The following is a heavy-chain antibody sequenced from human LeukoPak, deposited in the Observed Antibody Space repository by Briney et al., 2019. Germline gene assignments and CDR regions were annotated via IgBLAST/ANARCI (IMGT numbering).Heavy chain of an antibody. D-gene: IGHD1-1*01. J-gene: IGHJ4*02. CDR3: AKLGRTTGTTPFFDY. V-gene: IGHV3-21*04. CDR1: GFTFSSYS. CDR2: ISSSSSYI. Sequence: GGSLRLSCAASGFTFSSYSMNWVRQAPGKGLEWVSSISSSSSYIYYADSVKGRFTISRDNSKNTLYLQMNSLRAEDTAVYYCAKLGRTTGTTPFFDYWGQGTLVTVSS.